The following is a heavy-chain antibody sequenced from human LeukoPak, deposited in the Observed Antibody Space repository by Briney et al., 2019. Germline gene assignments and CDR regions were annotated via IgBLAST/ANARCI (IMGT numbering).Heavy chain of an antibody. CDR3: ARDVYYVRMGGNWFDP. CDR1: GGTFSGYA. D-gene: IGHD3-10*02. CDR2: IIPIFGTA. V-gene: IGHV1-69*13. Sequence: SVKVSCKASGGTFSGYAISWVRQAPGQGLEWMGGIIPIFGTANYAQKFQGRVTITADESTSTAYMELSSLRSEDTAVYYCARDVYYVRMGGNWFDPWGQGTLVTVSS. J-gene: IGHJ5*02.